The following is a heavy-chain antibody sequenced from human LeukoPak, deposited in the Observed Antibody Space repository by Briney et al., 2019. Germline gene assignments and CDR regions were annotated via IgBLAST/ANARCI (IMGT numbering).Heavy chain of an antibody. Sequence: SETLSLTCTVSGGSISSGGYYWSWIRQHPGKGLEWTGYIYYSGSTYYNPSLKSRVTISVDTSKNQFSLKLSSVTAADTAVYYCARDIGFDAFDIWGQGTMVTVSS. V-gene: IGHV4-31*03. J-gene: IGHJ3*02. CDR2: IYYSGST. D-gene: IGHD2-15*01. CDR1: GGSISSGGYY. CDR3: ARDIGFDAFDI.